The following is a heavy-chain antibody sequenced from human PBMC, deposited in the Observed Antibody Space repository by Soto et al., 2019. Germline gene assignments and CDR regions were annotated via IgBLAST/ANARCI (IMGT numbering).Heavy chain of an antibody. D-gene: IGHD1-1*01. V-gene: IGHV1-18*01. J-gene: IGHJ4*02. Sequence: QVHLVQSGAEVKKPGASVKVSCKGSGYTFTSYGITWVRQAPGQGLEWMGWISAHNGNTTYAQKLQGRVTVTRDTSTSTAYMELRSRRSDDTAVYYCARGRYGDYWGQGALVTVSS. CDR2: ISAHNGNT. CDR1: GYTFTSYG. CDR3: ARGRYGDY.